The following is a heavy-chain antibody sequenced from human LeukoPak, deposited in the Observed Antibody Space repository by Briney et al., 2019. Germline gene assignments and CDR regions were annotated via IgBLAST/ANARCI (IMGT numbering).Heavy chain of an antibody. Sequence: ASVRVSCKASGYTFTNYAMNWVRQAPGQGLEWMGWINTNTGNPTYAQGFTGRFVFSLDTSVSTAYLQISSLKADDNAVYYCAREGDSSFGYFDYWGQGTLVTVSS. D-gene: IGHD6-13*01. CDR3: AREGDSSFGYFDY. CDR2: INTNTGNP. CDR1: GYTFTNYA. V-gene: IGHV7-4-1*02. J-gene: IGHJ4*02.